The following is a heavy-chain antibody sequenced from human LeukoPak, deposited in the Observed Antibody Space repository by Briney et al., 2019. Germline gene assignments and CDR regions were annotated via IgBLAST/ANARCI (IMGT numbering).Heavy chain of an antibody. CDR1: GYTFTGYY. J-gene: IGHJ4*02. CDR3: AGLPYSSSTDPPRDY. V-gene: IGHV1-2*02. CDR2: INPNSGGT. Sequence: ASVKVSCKASGYTFTGYYMHWVRQAPGQGLEWMGWINPNSGGTNYAQKFQGRVTMTRDTSISTAYMELSRLRSDDTAVYYCAGLPYSSSTDPPRDYWGQGTLVTVSS. D-gene: IGHD6-6*01.